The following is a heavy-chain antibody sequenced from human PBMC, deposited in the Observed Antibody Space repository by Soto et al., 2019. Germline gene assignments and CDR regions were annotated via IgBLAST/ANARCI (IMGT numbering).Heavy chain of an antibody. CDR3: ARFFGSSGYYFDS. J-gene: IGHJ4*02. D-gene: IGHD3-22*01. Sequence: SLTCTVSGGSVSSGSYYWSWIRQPPGKGLEWIGYIYYSGSTNYNPSLKSRVTISVDTSKNQFSLKLSSVTAADTAVYYCARFFGSSGYYFDSWGQGTLVTVSS. CDR1: GGSVSSGSYY. V-gene: IGHV4-61*01. CDR2: IYYSGST.